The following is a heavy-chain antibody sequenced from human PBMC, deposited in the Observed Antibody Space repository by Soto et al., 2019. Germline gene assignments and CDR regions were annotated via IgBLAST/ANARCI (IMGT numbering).Heavy chain of an antibody. D-gene: IGHD3-22*01. CDR1: GYTFTSYY. J-gene: IGHJ3*02. CDR2: INPSGGST. CDR3: ARISHATPYYYDSSGYYYGHAFDI. V-gene: IGHV1-46*01. Sequence: ASVKVSCKASGYTFTSYYMHWVRQAPGQGLEWMGIINPSGGSTSYAQKFQGRVTMTRDTSTSTVYMELSSLRSEDTAVYYCARISHATPYYYDSSGYYYGHAFDIWGQGTMVT.